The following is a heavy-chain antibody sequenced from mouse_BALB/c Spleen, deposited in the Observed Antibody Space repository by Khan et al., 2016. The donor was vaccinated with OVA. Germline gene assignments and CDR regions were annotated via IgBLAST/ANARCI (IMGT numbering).Heavy chain of an antibody. Sequence: QVQLQQSGAELARPGASVKMSCKASGYTFTSYTMHWVKQRPGQGLEWIGYINPSSSYPNYNQKFKDKATLTADKSSSTAYMQLSSLKSEDSAVYYCTREGAYYRSNGWFAYWGQGTLVTVSA. J-gene: IGHJ3*01. CDR2: INPSSSYP. D-gene: IGHD2-14*01. CDR3: TREGAYYRSNGWFAY. CDR1: GYTFTSYT. V-gene: IGHV1-4*01.